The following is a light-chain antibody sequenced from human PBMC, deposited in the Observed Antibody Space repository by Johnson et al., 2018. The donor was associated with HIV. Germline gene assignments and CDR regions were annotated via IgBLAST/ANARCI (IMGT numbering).Light chain of an antibody. CDR2: DNN. V-gene: IGLV1-51*01. Sequence: HSVLTQPPSVSAAPGQKVTISCSGSSSNIGNNYVSWYQQLPGTAPKLLIYDNNKRPSGIPDRFSGSKSGTSATLGITGLQTGGEADYYCGTWDNSLSAYVFGSGTNVTVL. CDR3: GTWDNSLSAYV. J-gene: IGLJ1*01. CDR1: SSNIGNNY.